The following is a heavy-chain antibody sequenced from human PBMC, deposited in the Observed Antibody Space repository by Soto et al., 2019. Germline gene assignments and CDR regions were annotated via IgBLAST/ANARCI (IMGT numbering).Heavy chain of an antibody. D-gene: IGHD3-16*01. CDR1: GFTFSSYA. V-gene: IGHV3-30-3*01. Sequence: GGSLRLSCAASGFTFSSYAMHWVRQAPGKGLEWVAVISYDGSNKYYADSVKGRFTISRDNSKNTLYLQMNSLRAEDTAVYYCAREGDYYYYGMDVRGQGTTVTVSS. J-gene: IGHJ6*02. CDR2: ISYDGSNK. CDR3: AREGDYYYYGMDV.